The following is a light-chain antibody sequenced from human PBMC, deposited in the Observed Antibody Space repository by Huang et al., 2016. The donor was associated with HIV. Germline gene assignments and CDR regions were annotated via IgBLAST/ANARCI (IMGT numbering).Light chain of an antibody. CDR3: MQSLQTPRA. CDR2: LAS. Sequence: DIVMTQSPLFLSVSLGEPASISCTSSQSLLHSRTFNYLDWYRQKPGQSPQLLISLASSQASGVPVRFSGSGSGTNLTLRISAVEPEDAATYYCMQSLQTPRAFGRGTRVEVK. J-gene: IGKJ1*01. V-gene: IGKV2-28*01. CDR1: QSLLHSRTFNY.